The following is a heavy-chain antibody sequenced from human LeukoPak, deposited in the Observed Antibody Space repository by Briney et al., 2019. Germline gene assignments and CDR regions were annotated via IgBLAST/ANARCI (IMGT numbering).Heavy chain of an antibody. V-gene: IGHV4-59*10. CDR2: IYTSGST. Sequence: SETLSLTCAVYGGSISSYYWSWIRQPAGKGLEWIERIYTSGSTNYNPSLKSRVTMSVDTSKNQFSLKLSSVTAADTAVYYCARAVGSGSFQTYYYYMDVWGKGTTVTISS. CDR3: ARAVGSGSFQTYYYYMDV. J-gene: IGHJ6*03. D-gene: IGHD3-10*01. CDR1: GGSISSYY.